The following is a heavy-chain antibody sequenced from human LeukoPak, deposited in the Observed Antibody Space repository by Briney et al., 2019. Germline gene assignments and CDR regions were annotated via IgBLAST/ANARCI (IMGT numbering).Heavy chain of an antibody. CDR2: IYSGGSK. J-gene: IGHJ4*02. D-gene: IGHD3-10*01. V-gene: IGHV3-66*01. CDR3: ARTTMTRGVGLD. Sequence: GGSLRLSCAASGFSVSSNYITWVRQAPGKGLEWVSLIYSGGSKYYSDPVKGRFSISRDDSKNTVYLQMNRLRVEDTAVYYCARTTMTRGVGLDWGRGTLVTVSS. CDR1: GFSVSSNY.